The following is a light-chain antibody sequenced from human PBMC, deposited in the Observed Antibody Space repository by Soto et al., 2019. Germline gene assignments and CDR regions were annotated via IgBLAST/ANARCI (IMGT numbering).Light chain of an antibody. Sequence: QSVLTQPPSVSGAPGQRVTITCTGSNSTIGAGFDVHWYQHLPGTAPKLLILANTNRPSGVPDRFSASKSGTSASLVITGLRADDEADYYCQSSDSSLRRVFGGGTKVTVL. J-gene: IGLJ3*02. CDR1: NSTIGAGFD. CDR3: QSSDSSLRRV. V-gene: IGLV1-40*01. CDR2: ANT.